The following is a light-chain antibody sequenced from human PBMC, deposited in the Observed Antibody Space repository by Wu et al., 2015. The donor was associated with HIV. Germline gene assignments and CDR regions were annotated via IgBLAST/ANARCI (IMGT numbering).Light chain of an antibody. CDR3: QRLYDYPLWT. V-gene: IGKV1-9*01. CDR2: AAS. CDR1: QGIGSY. Sequence: DIQLTQSPSFLSASIGDRVTITCRASQGIGSYLAWYQQKPGKVPKLLIYAASTLQSGVPSRFSGSGSGTKFTLTINSLQPDDFATYYCQRLYDYPLWTFGQGPSLNSN. J-gene: IGKJ2*02.